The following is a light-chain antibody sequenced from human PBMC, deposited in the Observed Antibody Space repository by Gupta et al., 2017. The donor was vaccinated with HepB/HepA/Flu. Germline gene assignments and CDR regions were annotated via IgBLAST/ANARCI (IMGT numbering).Light chain of an antibody. V-gene: IGKV3-15*01. Sequence: EMVMAQSPATLSVSPGERATLSCRASQNINNNLAWYQQKPGQAPRLLIYDASTRATGIPARFFGSGSGTEFTLTITSLQSEDFAVYYCQPYNNWPTERTFGHGTKVE. CDR2: DAS. CDR1: QNINNN. CDR3: QPYNNWPTERT. J-gene: IGKJ1*01.